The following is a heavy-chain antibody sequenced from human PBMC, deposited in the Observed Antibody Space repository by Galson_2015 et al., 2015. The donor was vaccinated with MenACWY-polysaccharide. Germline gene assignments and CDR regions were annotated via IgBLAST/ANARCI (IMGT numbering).Heavy chain of an antibody. V-gene: IGHV6-1*01. J-gene: IGHJ3*02. CDR1: GYLVSPNHVA. Sequence: ALSGYLVSPNHVALNWIRQSPSSGLEWLGRTYRGSNQYAASMRGRIDINSDTSTNRFSLQLSSVTPDHPVLYYCARGAYSSFDIGGQGT. CDR2: TYRGSN. CDR3: ARGAYSSFDI. D-gene: IGHD2-15*01.